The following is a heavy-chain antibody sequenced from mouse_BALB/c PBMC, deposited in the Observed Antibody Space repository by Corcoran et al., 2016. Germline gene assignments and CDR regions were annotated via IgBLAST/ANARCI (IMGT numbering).Heavy chain of an antibody. Sequence: EVQLQQSGPELVKPGASVKMSCKASGYTFTSYVMHWVKQKPGQGLEWIGYINPYNDGTKYNEKFKGKATLTSDKSASTACMELSSLTSEDSAVYYCARSYYGSSYWYFDVWGAGTTVTVSS. V-gene: IGHV1S136*01. CDR1: GYTFTSYV. CDR2: INPYNDGT. CDR3: ARSYYGSSYWYFDV. D-gene: IGHD1-1*01. J-gene: IGHJ1*01.